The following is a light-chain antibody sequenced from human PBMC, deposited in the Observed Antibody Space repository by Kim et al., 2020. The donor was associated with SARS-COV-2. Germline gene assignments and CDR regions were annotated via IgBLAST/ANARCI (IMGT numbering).Light chain of an antibody. CDR3: QQFGTPPYT. CDR1: QSIISKY. V-gene: IGKV3-20*01. J-gene: IGKJ2*01. Sequence: LSPGERATPSCRAIQSIISKYLAWYQHKPGQPPRLLIYAASSRATGVPDRFSASGSGTDFTLSITRLEPEDFAVYYCQQFGTPPYTFGQGTKLEI. CDR2: AAS.